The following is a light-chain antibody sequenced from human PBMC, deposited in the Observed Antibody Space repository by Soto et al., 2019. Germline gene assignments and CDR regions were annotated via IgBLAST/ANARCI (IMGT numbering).Light chain of an antibody. V-gene: IGKV3-20*01. J-gene: IGKJ1*01. CDR3: QQYGSSGT. CDR1: QSVSSSY. Sequence: EIVLTQSPGTLSLSPWERATLSCRASQSVSSSYLAWYQQKPGQAPRLLIYGASSRATGIPDRFSGSGSGTDFTLTISRLEPEDFAVYYCQQYGSSGTFGQVTKVDIK. CDR2: GAS.